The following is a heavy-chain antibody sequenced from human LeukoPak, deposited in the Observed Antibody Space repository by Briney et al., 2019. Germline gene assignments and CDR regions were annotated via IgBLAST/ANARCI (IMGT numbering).Heavy chain of an antibody. V-gene: IGHV3-11*01. J-gene: IGHJ3*02. Sequence: GGSLRLPCAASGFIFSDYYMSWIRQAPGKGLEWVSYISSSGSTIYYADSVKGRFTISRDNAKNSLYLQMNSLRAEDTAVYYCARSSRESTEYAFDIWGQGTMVTVSS. CDR1: GFIFSDYY. D-gene: IGHD1-14*01. CDR3: ARSSRESTEYAFDI. CDR2: ISSSGSTI.